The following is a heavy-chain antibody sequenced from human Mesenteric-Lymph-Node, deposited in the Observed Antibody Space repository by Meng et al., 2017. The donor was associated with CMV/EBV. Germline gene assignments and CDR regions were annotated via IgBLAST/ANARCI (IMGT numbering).Heavy chain of an antibody. CDR1: FTFSTYA. D-gene: IGHD2-2*02. CDR2: ISTDTHYI. CDR3: ARGPIVETPSSIPVWFDP. V-gene: IGHV3-21*01. J-gene: IGHJ5*02. Sequence: FTFSTYAMNWVRQAPGQGLEWVSSISTDTHYIYYADSVKGRFAMSRDDAKSSIYLQMDSLRAGDTAVYFCARGPIVETPSSIPVWFDPWGQGTLVTVSS.